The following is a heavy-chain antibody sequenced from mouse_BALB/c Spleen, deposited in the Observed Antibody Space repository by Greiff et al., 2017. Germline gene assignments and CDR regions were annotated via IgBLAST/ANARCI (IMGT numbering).Heavy chain of an antibody. CDR3: AREWVITTVVAKDYFDY. V-gene: IGHV1-14*01. D-gene: IGHD1-1*01. CDR1: GYTFTSYV. Sequence: VQLQQSGPELVKPGASVKMSCKASGYTFTSYVMHWVKQKPGQGLEWIGYINPYNDGTKYNEKFKGKATLTSDKSSSTAYMELSSLTSEDSAVYYCAREWVITTVVAKDYFDYWGQGTTLTVSS. J-gene: IGHJ2*01. CDR2: INPYNDGT.